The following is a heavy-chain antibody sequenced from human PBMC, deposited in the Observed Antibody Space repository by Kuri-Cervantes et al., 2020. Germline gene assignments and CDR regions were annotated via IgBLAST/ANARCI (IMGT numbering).Heavy chain of an antibody. Sequence: SETLSLTCAVYGGSFSGYYWSWIRQPPGKGLEWIGSIYYSGSTYYNPSLKSRVTISVDTSKNQFSLKLSSVTAADTAVYYCARHRPKYQLLPFDYWGQGTLVTVSS. D-gene: IGHD2-2*01. J-gene: IGHJ4*02. V-gene: IGHV4-34*01. CDR3: ARHRPKYQLLPFDY. CDR1: GGSFSGYY. CDR2: IYYSGST.